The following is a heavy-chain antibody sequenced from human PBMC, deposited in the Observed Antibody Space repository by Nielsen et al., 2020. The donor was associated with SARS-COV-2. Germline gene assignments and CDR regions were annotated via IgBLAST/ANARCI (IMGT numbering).Heavy chain of an antibody. CDR2: INPSGGST. CDR3: ARDSAHIAAAGNYYGMGV. V-gene: IGHV1-46*01. CDR1: GYTFTSYY. Sequence: ASVKVSCKASGYTFTSYYMHWVRQAPGQGLEWMGIINPSGGSTSYAQKFQGRVTMTRDTSTSTAYMELRSLRSDDTAVYYCARDSAHIAAAGNYYGMGVWGQGTTVTVSS. D-gene: IGHD6-13*01. J-gene: IGHJ6*02.